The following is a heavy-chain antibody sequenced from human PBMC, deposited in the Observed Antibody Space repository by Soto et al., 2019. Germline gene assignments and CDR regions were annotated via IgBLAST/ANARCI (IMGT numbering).Heavy chain of an antibody. Sequence: SETLSLTCTVSGGSTSSGDYFWSWIRQSPGKGLEWIGYIYYSGSTYYNPSLKSRLTMSVDTSKNQFSLKMNSVTAADTAVYYCARVIEMATIFDSWGQGTLVTVSS. J-gene: IGHJ4*02. CDR3: ARVIEMATIFDS. CDR2: IYYSGST. CDR1: GGSTSSGDYF. D-gene: IGHD5-12*01. V-gene: IGHV4-30-4*01.